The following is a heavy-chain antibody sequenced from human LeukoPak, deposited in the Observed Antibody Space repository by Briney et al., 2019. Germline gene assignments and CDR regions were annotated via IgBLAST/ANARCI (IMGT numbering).Heavy chain of an antibody. J-gene: IGHJ3*02. CDR1: GGTFSSYA. V-gene: IGHV1-69*05. CDR2: IIPIFGTA. Sequence: SVKVSCKASGGTFSSYAISWVRQAPGQGLEWMGGIIPIFGTANYAQKFQGRATITTDESTSTAYMELSSLRSEDTAVYYCARLSVGIYGDYGDAFDIWGQGTMVTVSS. D-gene: IGHD4-17*01. CDR3: ARLSVGIYGDYGDAFDI.